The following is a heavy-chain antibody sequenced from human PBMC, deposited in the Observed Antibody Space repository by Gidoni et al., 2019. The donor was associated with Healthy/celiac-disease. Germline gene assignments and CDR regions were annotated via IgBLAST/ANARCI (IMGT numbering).Heavy chain of an antibody. D-gene: IGHD6-6*01. CDR1: GSTFTSYD. CDR3: ARAEGSSSV. J-gene: IGHJ4*02. CDR2: MNPNSGNT. Sequence: QVQLVQSGAEVKKPGTSVKLSCKPSGSTFTSYDINWVRPATGQGLEWMGWMNPNSGNTGYEQKFQGRVTMTRNTSISTAYMELSSLRSEDTAVYYCARAEGSSSVWGQGTLGTVSS. V-gene: IGHV1-8*01.